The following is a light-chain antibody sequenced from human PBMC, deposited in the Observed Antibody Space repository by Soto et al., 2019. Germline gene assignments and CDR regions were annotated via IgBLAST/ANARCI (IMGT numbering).Light chain of an antibody. V-gene: IGLV2-8*01. CDR3: SSYAGSNNFV. Sequence: QSALTQPPSASGSPGQSVTISCSGTSSDVGGYNYVSWHQQHPGTAPKLMSYEVSKRPSGVPDRFSGSKSGNTASLIVSGLQAEDEAYYYCSSYAGSNNFVFGTGTKVTVL. CDR1: SSDVGGYNY. CDR2: EVS. J-gene: IGLJ1*01.